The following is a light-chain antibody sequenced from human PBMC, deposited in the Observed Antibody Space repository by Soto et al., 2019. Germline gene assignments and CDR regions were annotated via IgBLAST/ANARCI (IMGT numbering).Light chain of an antibody. V-gene: IGKV3-15*01. CDR2: GAS. CDR3: QQYIDWPLT. J-gene: IGKJ1*01. Sequence: EIMMTQSPATLSVSPGERATLSFRASQSVGSNLAWYQQKPGQPPRLLIYGASTRATGIPARFSGNGSGTQFTLALSSLQSEDFAVYYCQQYIDWPLTFGQGTKVDI. CDR1: QSVGSN.